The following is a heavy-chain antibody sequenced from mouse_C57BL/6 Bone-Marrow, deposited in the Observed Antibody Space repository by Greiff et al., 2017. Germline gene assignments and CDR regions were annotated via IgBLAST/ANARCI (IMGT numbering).Heavy chain of an antibody. CDR2: IYPGSGST. V-gene: IGHV1-55*01. J-gene: IGHJ3*01. Sequence: QVQLQQPGAELVKPGASVKMSCKASGYTFTSYWITWVKQRPGQGLEWIGDIYPGSGSTNYNEKFKSKATLTVDTSSSTAYMQLSSLTSEDSAVXYCARNYGSSYESWFAYWGQGTLVTVSA. D-gene: IGHD1-1*01. CDR3: ARNYGSSYESWFAY. CDR1: GYTFTSYW.